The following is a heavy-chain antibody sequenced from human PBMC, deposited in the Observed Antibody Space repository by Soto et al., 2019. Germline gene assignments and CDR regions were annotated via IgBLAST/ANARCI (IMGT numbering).Heavy chain of an antibody. Sequence: SVKVSCKASGGTFSSYTISWVRQAPGQGLEWMGRIIPILGIANYAQKFQGRVTITADKSTSTAYMELSSLRSEDTAVYYCASRSGLIGMNYFDYWGQGTLVTVSS. CDR2: IIPILGIA. D-gene: IGHD3-16*02. V-gene: IGHV1-69*02. CDR3: ASRSGLIGMNYFDY. J-gene: IGHJ4*02. CDR1: GGTFSSYT.